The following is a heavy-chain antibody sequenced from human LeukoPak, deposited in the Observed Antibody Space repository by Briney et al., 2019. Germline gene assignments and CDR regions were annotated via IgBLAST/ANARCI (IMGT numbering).Heavy chain of an antibody. V-gene: IGHV3-7*01. CDR1: GFTFSNYW. Sequence: GGSLRLSCAASGFTFSNYWMSWVRQAPGKGLEWVANIKQDGSEKYYVDSVKGRFTTSRDNAKNSLFLQMNSLRAEDTAVYYCASAIHFWSAPGRAFDIWGQGTVVTVSS. CDR2: IKQDGSEK. D-gene: IGHD3-3*02. J-gene: IGHJ3*02. CDR3: ASAIHFWSAPGRAFDI.